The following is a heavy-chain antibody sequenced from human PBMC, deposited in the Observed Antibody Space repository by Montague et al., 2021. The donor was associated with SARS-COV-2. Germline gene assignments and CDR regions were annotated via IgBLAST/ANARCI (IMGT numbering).Heavy chain of an antibody. CDR2: ISGSGGGT. V-gene: IGHV3-43*02. Sequence: SLRLSCAVSGFNFNAHAMHWVRQAPGQGLEWVSTISGSGGGTFYADSLQGRFTISRDNGKNSLYLQMNSLRSEDTAFYYCAKDSGDFFDNSGNYYDYWGQETLVTVSS. J-gene: IGHJ4*02. CDR3: AKDSGDFFDNSGNYYDY. D-gene: IGHD3-22*01. CDR1: GFNFNAHA.